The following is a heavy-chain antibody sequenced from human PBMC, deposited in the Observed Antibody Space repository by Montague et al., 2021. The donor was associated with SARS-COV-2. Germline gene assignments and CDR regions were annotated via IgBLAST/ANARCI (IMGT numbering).Heavy chain of an antibody. CDR3: ARDGYNAHQNYWYFDL. J-gene: IGHJ2*01. CDR1: GGSISTYY. D-gene: IGHD5-24*01. V-gene: IGHV4-59*12. Sequence: SDTLSLTRTVSGGSISTYYWSWIRQPPGKGLEWIGYIYYSGSTNXSPSLKSRVTISVDTSKNQFSLKLSSVTAADTAVYYCARDGYNAHQNYWYFDLWGRGTLVTVSS. CDR2: IYYSGST.